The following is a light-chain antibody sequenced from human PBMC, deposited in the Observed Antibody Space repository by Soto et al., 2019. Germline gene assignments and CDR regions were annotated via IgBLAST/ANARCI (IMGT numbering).Light chain of an antibody. CDR2: DAS. CDR3: QQSYRDPIT. J-gene: IGKJ5*01. V-gene: IGKV1-39*01. Sequence: DIQMTQSPSSLSASVGNRVTITCQASQSISTYLNWYQKKPGKAPNLLIYDASRLQSGVPSRFSGSGGGTDFTLSISSVQPEDFATYFCQQSYRDPITFGQGTRLEIK. CDR1: QSISTY.